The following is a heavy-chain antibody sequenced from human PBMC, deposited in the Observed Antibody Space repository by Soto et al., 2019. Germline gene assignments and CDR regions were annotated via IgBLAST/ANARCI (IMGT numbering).Heavy chain of an antibody. CDR3: ARGQVVAAQH. CDR2: IYHSGST. D-gene: IGHD2-15*01. CDR1: GGSISSGGYS. Sequence: QLQLQESGSGLVKPSQTLSLTCAVSGGSISSGGYSWSWIRQPPGKGLEWIGYIYHSGSTYYNPSLKIRATISVDRSKHQFSLKLSSVTAADTALYYCARGQVVAAQHWGQGTLVTVSS. V-gene: IGHV4-30-2*01. J-gene: IGHJ4*02.